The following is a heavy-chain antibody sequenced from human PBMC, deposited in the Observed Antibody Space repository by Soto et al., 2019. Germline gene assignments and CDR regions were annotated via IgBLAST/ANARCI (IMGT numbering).Heavy chain of an antibody. CDR2: INHSGST. CDR1: GGSFSGYY. V-gene: IGHV4-34*01. D-gene: IGHD6-13*01. CDR3: ARGSAAGGRDYYYYGMDV. Sequence: PSEMLSLTCAVCGGSFSGYYWSWIRQPPGKGLEWIGEINHSGSTNYNPSLKSRVTISVDTSKNQFSLKLSSVTAADTAVYYCARGSAAGGRDYYYYGMDVWGQGTTVTVSS. J-gene: IGHJ6*02.